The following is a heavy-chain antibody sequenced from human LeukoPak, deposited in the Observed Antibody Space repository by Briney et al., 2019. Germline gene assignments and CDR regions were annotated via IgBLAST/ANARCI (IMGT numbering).Heavy chain of an antibody. Sequence: GASVKVPCKGSGYIFPDYYIYWVRQAPGQGLEWMGRINPNSGGTNYAQNFQGRVTMTRDTSISTVYMELSRLRSDDTAVYYCARDGGYCSSGTICYSRAEYYYYGLDVWGQGTTVTVSS. CDR3: ARDGGYCSSGTICYSRAEYYYYGLDV. CDR1: GYIFPDYY. J-gene: IGHJ6*02. CDR2: INPNSGGT. D-gene: IGHD2-2*01. V-gene: IGHV1-2*06.